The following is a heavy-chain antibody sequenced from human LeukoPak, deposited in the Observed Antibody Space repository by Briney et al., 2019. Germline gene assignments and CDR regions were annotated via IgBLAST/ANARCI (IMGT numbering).Heavy chain of an antibody. J-gene: IGHJ3*02. CDR1: GGSFSGYY. D-gene: IGHD3-22*01. V-gene: IGHV4-34*01. CDR3: ARGGTRPRYYYDSRTNAFDI. CDR2: INHSGST. Sequence: PSETLSLTCAVYGGSFSGYYWSWIRQPPGKGLEWIGKINHSGSTNYNPSLKSRVTISVDTSKNQFSLKLSSVTAADTAVYYCARGGTRPRYYYDSRTNAFDIWGQGTMVTVSS.